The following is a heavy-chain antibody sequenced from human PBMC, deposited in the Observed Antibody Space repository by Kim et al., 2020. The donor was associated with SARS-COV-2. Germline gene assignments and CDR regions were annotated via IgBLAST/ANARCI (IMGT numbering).Heavy chain of an antibody. D-gene: IGHD3-3*01. CDR1: GGSISSYY. J-gene: IGHJ4*01. Sequence: SXTLSLTCTVSGGSISSYYWSWIRQPPGKGXEWMGYIYYSGSTNYNPSLKSRVTISVETSKNQFSLKLSSVTAAETPVYXCXSAAPATIFGAGTPFYYWG. CDR3: XSAAPATIFGAGTPFYY. V-gene: IGHV4-59*13. CDR2: IYYSGST.